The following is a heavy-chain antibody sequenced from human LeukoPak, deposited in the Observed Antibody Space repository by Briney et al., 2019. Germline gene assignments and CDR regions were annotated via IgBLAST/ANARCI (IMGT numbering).Heavy chain of an antibody. Sequence: GGSLRLSCAASGFTFSSYAMSWVRQAPGKGLEWVSFISGSGGSTYYADSVKGRFTISRDNSKNTLYLRMNSLRAEGTAVYYCAKMSVVSIAYRPVSLDYWGQGTLVTVSS. J-gene: IGHJ4*02. CDR1: GFTFSSYA. V-gene: IGHV3-23*01. D-gene: IGHD6-6*01. CDR2: ISGSGGST. CDR3: AKMSVVSIAYRPVSLDY.